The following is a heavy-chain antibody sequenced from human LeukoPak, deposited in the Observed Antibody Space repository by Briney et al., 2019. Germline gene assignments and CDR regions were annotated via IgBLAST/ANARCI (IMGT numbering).Heavy chain of an antibody. V-gene: IGHV3-23*01. CDR2: ISDSGGST. J-gene: IGHJ4*02. Sequence: PGGSLRLSCAASGFTFSSYAMTWVRQAPGEGLEWVSAISDSGGSTYYADSVKGRFTISRDNSKDTLYLQMNSLRAEDTAVYYCALSRGAYNYGPFGYWGQGTLVTVSS. D-gene: IGHD5-18*01. CDR3: ALSRGAYNYGPFGY. CDR1: GFTFSSYA.